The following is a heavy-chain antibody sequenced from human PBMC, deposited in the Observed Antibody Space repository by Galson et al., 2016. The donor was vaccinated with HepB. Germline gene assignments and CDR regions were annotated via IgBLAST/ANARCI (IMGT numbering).Heavy chain of an antibody. CDR2: IYPSDSDA. D-gene: IGHD6-13*01. Sequence: QSGAEVKKPGESLKISCQGSGYSFPNYWIGWVRQMPGKGLEWIGIIYPSDSDARYGPSFQGQVTISADKSIKAAYLQWSSLKASDTAMYYCARRNIGATGFDSWGQGTLVTVSS. CDR3: ARRNIGATGFDS. J-gene: IGHJ4*02. CDR1: GYSFPNYW. V-gene: IGHV5-51*03.